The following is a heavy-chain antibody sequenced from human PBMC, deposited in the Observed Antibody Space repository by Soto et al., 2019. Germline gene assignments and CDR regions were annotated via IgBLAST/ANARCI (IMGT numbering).Heavy chain of an antibody. CDR2: INAGNGNT. Sequence: AASVKVSCKASGGTFSSYAISWVRQAPGQRLEWMGWINAGNGNTKYSQKFQGRVTITRDTSASTAYMELSSLRSEDTAVYYCARGRLSHLWFGELWRDYYGMDVWGQGTTVTVSS. CDR1: GGTFSSYA. V-gene: IGHV1-3*01. CDR3: ARGRLSHLWFGELWRDYYGMDV. J-gene: IGHJ6*02. D-gene: IGHD3-10*01.